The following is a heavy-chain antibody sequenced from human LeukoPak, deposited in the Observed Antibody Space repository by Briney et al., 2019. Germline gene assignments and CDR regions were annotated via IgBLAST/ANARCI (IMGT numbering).Heavy chain of an antibody. V-gene: IGHV1-2*02. J-gene: IGHJ3*02. CDR3: ARGRYFDWLHAFDI. CDR2: INPNSGGT. Sequence: ASVKVSCKASGYTFTGYYMHWVRQAPGQGLEWMGWINPNSGGTNYAQKFQGRVTMTRDTSISTAYMELSSLRSEDTAVYYCARGRYFDWLHAFDIWGQGTMVTVSS. D-gene: IGHD3-9*01. CDR1: GYTFTGYY.